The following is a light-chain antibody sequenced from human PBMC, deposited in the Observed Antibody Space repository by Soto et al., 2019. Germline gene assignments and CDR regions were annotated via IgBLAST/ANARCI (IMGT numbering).Light chain of an antibody. J-gene: IGLJ2*01. CDR2: VDSDGSH. V-gene: IGLV4-69*02. CDR1: SGHSSYG. Sequence: QPVLTQSPSASASLGASVKLTCTLSSGHSSYGIAWHQQQPEKGPRYLMKVDSDGSHSKGDGIPDRFSGSSSGAERYLTISSLQSEDEADYYCQTWGTGGHVVFGGGTQLTVL. CDR3: QTWGTGGHVV.